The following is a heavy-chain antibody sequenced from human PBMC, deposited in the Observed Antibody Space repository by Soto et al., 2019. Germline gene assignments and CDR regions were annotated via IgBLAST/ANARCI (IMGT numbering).Heavy chain of an antibody. V-gene: IGHV1-69*08. J-gene: IGHJ4*02. CDR1: GGTFSSYT. Sequence: QVQLVQSGAEVKKPGSSVKVSCKASGGTFSSYTISWVRQAPGQGLEWMGRIIPILGIANYAQKFQGRVTIIAHKSTNTAYMELSSLRYEDTAVDYCAREQGIAVAGRQFDYWGQGTLVTVSS. CDR3: AREQGIAVAGRQFDY. CDR2: IIPILGIA. D-gene: IGHD6-19*01.